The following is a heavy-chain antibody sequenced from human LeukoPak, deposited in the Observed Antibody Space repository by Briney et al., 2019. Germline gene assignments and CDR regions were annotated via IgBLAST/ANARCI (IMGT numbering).Heavy chain of an antibody. CDR3: VRETRGAFDY. CDR1: GFTFSSYQ. V-gene: IGHV3-48*03. CDR2: IKNGGSTI. Sequence: GGSLRLSCAGSGFTFSSYQMHWVRQAPGKGLEWVSYIKNGGSTIFYADSVKGRFTISRDDAKKSLYLQMNTLRAEVTAIYYCVRETRGAFDYWGQGTLVTVSS. D-gene: IGHD4/OR15-4a*01. J-gene: IGHJ4*02.